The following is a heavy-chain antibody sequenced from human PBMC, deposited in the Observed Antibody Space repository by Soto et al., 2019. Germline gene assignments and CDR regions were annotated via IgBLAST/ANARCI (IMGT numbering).Heavy chain of an antibody. D-gene: IGHD2-21*01. CDR1: GFTFGDYP. CDR3: TRAIRVVWDAFDI. V-gene: IGHV3-49*03. CDR2: IRNKAYGATT. J-gene: IGHJ3*02. Sequence: EVQLVESGGGLVQPGRSLRLSCTASGFTFGDYPMSWFRQAPGKGLEWVSFIRNKAYGATTEYATSVQGRFTISRDDSKSIAYLQMNSLKTEYTAVYYCTRAIRVVWDAFDIWGQGTMVTVSS.